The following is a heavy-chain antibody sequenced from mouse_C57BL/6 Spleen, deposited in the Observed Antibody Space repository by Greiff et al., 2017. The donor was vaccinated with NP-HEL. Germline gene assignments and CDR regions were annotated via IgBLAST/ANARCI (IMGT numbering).Heavy chain of an antibody. CDR1: GYSFTDYN. D-gene: IGHD2-12*01. J-gene: IGHJ3*01. CDR2: INPNYGTT. Sequence: VQLKESGPELVKPGASVKISCRASGYSFTDYNMNWVKQSNGKGLEWMGVINPNYGTTSYNKKFKGKATLTVDQSSSTAYMQLNSLTSEDSAVYYCARIPSDGDDGAWFAYWGQGTLVTVSA. V-gene: IGHV1-39*01. CDR3: ARIPSDGDDGAWFAY.